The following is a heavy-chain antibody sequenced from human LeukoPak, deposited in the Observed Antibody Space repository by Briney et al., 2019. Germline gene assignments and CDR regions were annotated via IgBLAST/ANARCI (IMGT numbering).Heavy chain of an antibody. CDR2: IYYSGST. D-gene: IGHD3-22*01. J-gene: IGHJ6*03. V-gene: IGHV4-59*01. Sequence: SETLSLTCTVSGGSISSYYWTWIRPPPGKGLEWVGDIYYSGSTNYNPSLKSRVTISIGTSKNQFSLKLSSVTAADTAVYYCARARWDSSGYYYAGHYYYYMDVWGKGTTVTVSS. CDR1: GGSISSYY. CDR3: ARARWDSSGYYYAGHYYYYMDV.